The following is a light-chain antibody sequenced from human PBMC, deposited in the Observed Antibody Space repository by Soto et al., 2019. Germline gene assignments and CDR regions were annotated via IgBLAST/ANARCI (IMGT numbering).Light chain of an antibody. J-gene: IGKJ2*01. CDR2: GAY. CDR3: HQYDNAPQT. Sequence: EIVLMQSPGTLSLSPGERATLSCRASQTLRRTYIAWYQQKPGQAHRVLIYGAYKRATGIQDRFSGSGSGTDFSLTIRRLEPEDFAVYYCHQYDNAPQTYGQGTKVDIK. V-gene: IGKV3-20*01. CDR1: QTLRRTY.